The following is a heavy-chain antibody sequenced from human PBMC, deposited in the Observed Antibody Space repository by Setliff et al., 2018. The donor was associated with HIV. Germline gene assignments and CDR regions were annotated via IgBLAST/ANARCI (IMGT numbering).Heavy chain of an antibody. D-gene: IGHD3-22*01. CDR2: ISNSGTA. CDR3: ARDPHYNDRSGYYYYGMDV. V-gene: IGHV4-39*07. Sequence: PSETLSLTCSVSGDSISRNNYHWGWIRQAPGKGLEWIGSISNSGTAYYNPSLKSRVSLSVDTSKNAISLKLSSVTAADTAVYYCARDPHYNDRSGYYYYGMDVWGRGTTVTVSS. J-gene: IGHJ6*02. CDR1: GDSISRNNYH.